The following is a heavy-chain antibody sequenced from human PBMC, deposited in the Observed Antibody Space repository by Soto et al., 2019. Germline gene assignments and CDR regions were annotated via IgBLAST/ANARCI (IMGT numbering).Heavy chain of an antibody. CDR3: ARGRRIVVVTAIPWGHFDY. V-gene: IGHV1-69*06. Sequence: ASVKVSCKASGGTFSSYAISWVRRAPGQGLEWMGGIIPIFGTANYAQKFQGRVTITADKSTSTAYMELSSLRSEDTAVYYCARGRRIVVVTAIPWGHFDYWGQGTLVTVSS. J-gene: IGHJ4*02. CDR2: IIPIFGTA. CDR1: GGTFSSYA. D-gene: IGHD2-21*02.